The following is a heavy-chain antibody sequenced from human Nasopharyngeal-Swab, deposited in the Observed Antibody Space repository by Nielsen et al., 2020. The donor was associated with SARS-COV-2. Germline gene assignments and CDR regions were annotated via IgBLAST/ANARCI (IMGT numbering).Heavy chain of an antibody. CDR2: ISSTGAII. D-gene: IGHD3-22*01. J-gene: IGHJ4*02. Sequence: GESLKISCAASGFTFSDYYMSWIRQAPGKGLEWVSYISSTGAIIYYADSVKGRFTISRDNPKNSLYLQMNSLRAEDTAVYYCARSEQYFYDSSGYPNYYFDYWGQGTLVTVSS. CDR1: GFTFSDYY. CDR3: ARSEQYFYDSSGYPNYYFDY. V-gene: IGHV3-11*04.